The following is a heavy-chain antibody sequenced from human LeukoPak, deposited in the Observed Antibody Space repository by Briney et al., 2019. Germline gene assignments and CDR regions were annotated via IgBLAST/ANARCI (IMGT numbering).Heavy chain of an antibody. J-gene: IGHJ5*02. CDR1: GDSISSYY. Sequence: SETLSLTCTVSGDSISSYYWSWIRQPAGKGMEWIGRFYIGGITNYNPSLKSRLTISVDTSKNQFSLRLTSMTAADTAVYYCARVKPGGSSTSFDPWGQGTLVTVSS. CDR3: ARVKPGGSSTSFDP. CDR2: FYIGGIT. V-gene: IGHV4-4*07. D-gene: IGHD2-15*01.